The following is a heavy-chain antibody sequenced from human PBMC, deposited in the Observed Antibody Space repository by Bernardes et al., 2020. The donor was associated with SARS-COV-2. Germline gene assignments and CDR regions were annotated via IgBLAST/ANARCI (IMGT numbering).Heavy chain of an antibody. Sequence: ASVKVSCKASGYTFTTYGISWVRQAPGQGLEWMGRISGYNGNTNYAQKFQGRVTMTTDTSTSTAYMELRTLRSDDTAVYYCARIKGHLHSYYDSWTYSGEYWGQGTLVTVSSASPTSPKVFPLSLDSTPQDGNVMDVWGQGTTVTVSS. CDR2: ISGYNGNT. D-gene: IGHD3-3*01. CDR1: GYTFTTYG. CDR3: ARIKGHLHSYYDSWTYSGEYWGQGTLVTVSSASPTSPKVFPLSLDSTPQDGNVMDV. V-gene: IGHV1-18*04. J-gene: IGHJ6*02.